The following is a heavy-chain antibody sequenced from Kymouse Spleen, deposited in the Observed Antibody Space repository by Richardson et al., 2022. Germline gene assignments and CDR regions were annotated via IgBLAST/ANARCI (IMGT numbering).Heavy chain of an antibody. CDR3: TTFDFWRVMETT. J-gene: IGHJ4*02. CDR1: GFTFSNAW. V-gene: IGHV3-15*01. CDR2: IKSKTDGGTT. Sequence: EVQLVESGGGLVKPGGSLRLSCAASGFTFSNAWMSWVRQAPGKGLEWVGRIKSKTDGGTTDYAAPVKGRFTISRDDSKNTLYLQMNSLKTEDTAVYYCTTFDFWRVMETTGAREPWSPSPQ. D-gene: IGHD3-3*01.